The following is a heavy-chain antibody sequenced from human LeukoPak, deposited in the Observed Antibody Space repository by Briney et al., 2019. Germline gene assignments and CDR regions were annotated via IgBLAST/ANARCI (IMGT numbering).Heavy chain of an antibody. CDR2: IHPNSGDT. CDR3: ARVSSPLQYNWFDP. V-gene: IGHV1-2*06. Sequence: GASVKVSCKASGYTFTGFYLHWVRPAPGQGLEWMGRIHPNSGDTHYAQKFQGRVSMTRDTSISTAYMEFSRLRPDDTAVYYCARVSSPLQYNWFDPWGQGTLVTVSS. J-gene: IGHJ5*02. D-gene: IGHD1-14*01. CDR1: GYTFTGFY.